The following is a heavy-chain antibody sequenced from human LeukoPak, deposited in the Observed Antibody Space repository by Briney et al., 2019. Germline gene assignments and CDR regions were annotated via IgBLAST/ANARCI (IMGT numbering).Heavy chain of an antibody. J-gene: IGHJ4*02. V-gene: IGHV1-8*03. CDR1: GYTFTRYD. CDR3: ARVDGSVDY. D-gene: IGHD3-22*01. CDR2: INTKSGMT. Sequence: ASVKVSCKASGYTFTRYDINWVRQATGQGLEWMGWINTKSGMTGHAQKFQGRITITKDTSISTVYMELSSLSSEDTAVYFCARVDGSVDYWGQGTLVTVS.